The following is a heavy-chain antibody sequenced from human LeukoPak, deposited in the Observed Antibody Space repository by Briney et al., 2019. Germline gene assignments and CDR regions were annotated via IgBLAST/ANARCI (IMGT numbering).Heavy chain of an antibody. V-gene: IGHV3-30-3*01. CDR3: AREQAGTSGWYTLDY. D-gene: IGHD6-13*01. CDR2: ISYDGSNK. CDR1: GFTFSIYA. Sequence: PGGSLRLSCAASGFTFSIYAMHWVRQAPGKGLEWVAVISYDGSNKYYADSVKGRFTISRDNSKHSLYLQMNSLRVDDTGIYYCAREQAGTSGWYTLDYWGQGTVVTVSS. J-gene: IGHJ4*02.